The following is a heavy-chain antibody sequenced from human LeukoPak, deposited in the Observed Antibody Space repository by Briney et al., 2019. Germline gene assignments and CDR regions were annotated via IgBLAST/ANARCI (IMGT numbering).Heavy chain of an antibody. CDR1: GGSISSSSYY. Sequence: SETLSLTCTVSGGSISSSSYYWGWIRQPPGKGLEWIGSIYYSGSTHYNPSLKSRVTISVDTSKNQFSLKLSSVTAADTAVYYCARVHYGSGSYPGYWGQGTLVTVSS. D-gene: IGHD3-10*01. CDR2: IYYSGST. CDR3: ARVHYGSGSYPGY. J-gene: IGHJ4*02. V-gene: IGHV4-39*07.